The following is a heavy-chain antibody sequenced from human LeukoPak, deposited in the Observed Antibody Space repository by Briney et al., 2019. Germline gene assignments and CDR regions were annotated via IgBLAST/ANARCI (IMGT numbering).Heavy chain of an antibody. CDR1: RFPFSTYA. J-gene: IGHJ1*01. CDR3: ARDFGMSIVVVPAVSAEYFQH. D-gene: IGHD2-2*01. V-gene: IGHV3-21*01. CDR2: ISSSSSYI. Sequence: GGSLRLSCAASRFPFSTYAMNWVRQAPGKGLEWVSSISSSSSYIYYADSVKGRFTISRDNAQNSLYLQMNSLRAEDTAVYYCARDFGMSIVVVPAVSAEYFQHWGQGTLVTVSS.